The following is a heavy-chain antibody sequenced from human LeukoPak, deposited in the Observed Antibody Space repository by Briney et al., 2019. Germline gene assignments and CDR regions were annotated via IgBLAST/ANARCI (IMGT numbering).Heavy chain of an antibody. Sequence: PSETLSLTCTVSNGSIITSSYYWGWIRQPPGKGLEWIGSIYYRERTYYSPSLKSRVTISADTSNNQFSLNLSSVTASDTAVNYCARQKILDDNYDSSGYYVDRWGQGSLVTVSS. D-gene: IGHD3-22*01. V-gene: IGHV4-39*01. CDR3: ARQKILDDNYDSSGYYVDR. CDR2: IYYRERT. J-gene: IGHJ4*02. CDR1: NGSIITSSYY.